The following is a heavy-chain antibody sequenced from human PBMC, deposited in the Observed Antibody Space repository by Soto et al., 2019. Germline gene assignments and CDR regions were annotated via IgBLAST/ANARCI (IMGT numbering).Heavy chain of an antibody. J-gene: IGHJ5*02. D-gene: IGHD6-13*01. V-gene: IGHV4-31*01. CDR1: GGSISGEGYY. CDR3: ARAWTATAGWANWFDR. Sequence: QVQLQESGPGLVEPSQPLSLTCTVSGGSISGEGYYWSWIRQYSGRGLEWIGYIHYSGSTYYNPSLKSLVIISVDTSKTQFFLNLSSVTAADTAVYYCARAWTATAGWANWFDRWGQGTLVTVSS. CDR2: IHYSGST.